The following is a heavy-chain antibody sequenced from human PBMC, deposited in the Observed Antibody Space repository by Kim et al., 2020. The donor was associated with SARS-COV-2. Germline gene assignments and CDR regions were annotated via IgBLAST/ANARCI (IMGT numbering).Heavy chain of an antibody. CDR3: ARERKLYYYGSGSYSNWFDL. J-gene: IGHJ5*02. CDR2: IYTSGST. CDR1: GGSISSYY. D-gene: IGHD3-10*01. V-gene: IGHV4-4*07. Sequence: SETLSLTCTVSGGSISSYYLSWIRQPAGKGLEWIGRIYTSGSTNYNPSLKSRVTMSVDTSKNQFSLKLSSVTAADTAVYYCARERKLYYYGSGSYSNWFDLGGKGTRVTVPS.